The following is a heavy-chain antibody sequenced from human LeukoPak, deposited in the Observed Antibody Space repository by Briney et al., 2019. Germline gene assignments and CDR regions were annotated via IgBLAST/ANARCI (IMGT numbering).Heavy chain of an antibody. CDR3: AKVGVAVAGRSVFYFDY. CDR2: IIGSGGST. D-gene: IGHD6-19*01. CDR1: GFTFSSYA. V-gene: IGHV3-23*01. Sequence: GSLRLSCAASGFTFSSYAMSWVRQAPGKGLEWVSAIIGSGGSTYYADSVKGRFTISRDNSENTLYLQMNSLRAEDTAVYYCAKVGVAVAGRSVFYFDYWGQGTLVTVSS. J-gene: IGHJ4*02.